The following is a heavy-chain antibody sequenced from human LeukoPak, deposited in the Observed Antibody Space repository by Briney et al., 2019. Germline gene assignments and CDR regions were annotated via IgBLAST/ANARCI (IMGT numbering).Heavy chain of an antibody. J-gene: IGHJ5*02. V-gene: IGHV7-4-1*02. CDR3: ARDRSGSYSNWFDP. CDR1: GYTFTSYY. CDR2: INTNTGNP. D-gene: IGHD1-26*01. Sequence: ASVKVSCKASGYTFTSYYMHWVRQAPGQGLEWMGWINTNTGNPTYAQGFTGRFVFSLDTSVSTAYLQISSLKAEDTAVYYCARDRSGSYSNWFDPWGQGTLVTVSS.